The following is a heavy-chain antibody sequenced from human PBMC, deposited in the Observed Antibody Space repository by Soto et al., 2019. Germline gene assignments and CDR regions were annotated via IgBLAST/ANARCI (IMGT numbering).Heavy chain of an antibody. J-gene: IGHJ6*02. CDR1: GDSFTSYW. CDR2: IYPGDSDT. V-gene: IGHV5-51*01. CDR3: AKSLGVAVAGTDTYYYYGMDV. Sequence: GESLKLSCKGSGDSFTSYWIGWVRQMPGKGLEWMGIIYPGDSDTTYSPSFQGQVTISADKSISTAYLQWSSLKASDTAMYYCAKSLGVAVAGTDTYYYYGMDVWGQGTTVTVSS. D-gene: IGHD6-19*01.